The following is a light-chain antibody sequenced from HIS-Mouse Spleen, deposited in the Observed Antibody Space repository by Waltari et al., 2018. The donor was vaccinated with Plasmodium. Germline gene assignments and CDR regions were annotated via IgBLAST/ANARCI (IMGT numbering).Light chain of an antibody. V-gene: IGLV3-1*01. CDR1: KLGDKY. J-gene: IGLJ2*01. CDR3: QAWDSSTVV. CDR2: QDS. Sequence: SYELTQPPSVSVSPGQTASITCSGDKLGDKYACWYQQKPGKSPVLVIYQDSKRTSGIPERFSGSNSGNTATLTISGTQAMDEADYYCQAWDSSTVVFGGGTKLTVL.